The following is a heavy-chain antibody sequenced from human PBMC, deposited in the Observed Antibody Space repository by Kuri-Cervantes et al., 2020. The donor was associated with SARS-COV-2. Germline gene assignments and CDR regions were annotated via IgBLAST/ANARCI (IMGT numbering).Heavy chain of an antibody. CDR2: INWNGGST. J-gene: IGHJ5*02. CDR3: ARVIPAAILLTGSGSNWFDP. D-gene: IGHD2-2*01. V-gene: IGHV3-20*04. Sequence: GGSLRLSCAASGFTFDDYGMSWVRQAPGKGLEWVSGINWNGGSTGYADSVKGRFTISRDNAKNSLYLQMNSLRAEDTAVYYCARVIPAAILLTGSGSNWFDPWGQGTLVTVSS. CDR1: GFTFDDYG.